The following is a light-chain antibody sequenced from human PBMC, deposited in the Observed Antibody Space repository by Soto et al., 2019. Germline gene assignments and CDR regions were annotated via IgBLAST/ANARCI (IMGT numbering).Light chain of an antibody. Sequence: QSVLTPPPSASGSPGQSVTISCTGTSTDVGAYNYVSWYQQHPGKAPKLVIYEVTKRPSGVPDRFSGSKSGNTASLTVSGLQAEDEADYYCGSHAGNSNLVFGGGTKLTVL. CDR3: GSHAGNSNLV. J-gene: IGLJ3*02. CDR2: EVT. CDR1: STDVGAYNY. V-gene: IGLV2-8*01.